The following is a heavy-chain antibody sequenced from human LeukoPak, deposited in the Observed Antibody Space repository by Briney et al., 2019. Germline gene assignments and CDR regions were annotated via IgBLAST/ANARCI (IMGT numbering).Heavy chain of an antibody. J-gene: IGHJ3*02. D-gene: IGHD6-19*01. CDR3: ARDHSSGWYGSSAFDI. CDR2: ISGSGGST. CDR1: GFTFSSYA. Sequence: PGGSLRLSCAASGFTFSSYAMSWVRQAPGKGLEWVSAISGSGGSTYYADSVKGRFTISRDNAKNSLYLQMNSLRAEDTAVYYCARDHSSGWYGSSAFDIWGQGTMVTVSS. V-gene: IGHV3-23*01.